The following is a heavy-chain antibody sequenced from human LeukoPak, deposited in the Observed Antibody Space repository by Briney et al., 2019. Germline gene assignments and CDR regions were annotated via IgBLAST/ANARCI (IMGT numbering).Heavy chain of an antibody. Sequence: ASVKVSCKASGYTFTNYYIHWVRQAPGQGLECMGWINPYSGDTNYPQKFQGRVTMTADTSINTTYMELSRLRSDDTAVYYCARGFSYFWSGYYPHFDSWGQGALVTVSS. V-gene: IGHV1-2*02. J-gene: IGHJ4*02. CDR1: GYTFTNYY. CDR2: INPYSGDT. D-gene: IGHD3-3*01. CDR3: ARGFSYFWSGYYPHFDS.